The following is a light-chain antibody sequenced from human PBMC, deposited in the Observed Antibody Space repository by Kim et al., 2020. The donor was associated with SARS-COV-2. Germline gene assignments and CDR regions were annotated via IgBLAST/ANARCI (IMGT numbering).Light chain of an antibody. V-gene: IGLV1-40*01. Sequence: RVPLSCTGSSSTIGAGYDGHLYHQLPETAPKLLIYGNSNRPSGVPDRFSGSKSGTSASLAITGLQAEDEADYYCQSYDSSLSGWVFGGGTQLTVL. CDR3: QSYDSSLSGWV. CDR1: SSTIGAGYD. J-gene: IGLJ3*02. CDR2: GNS.